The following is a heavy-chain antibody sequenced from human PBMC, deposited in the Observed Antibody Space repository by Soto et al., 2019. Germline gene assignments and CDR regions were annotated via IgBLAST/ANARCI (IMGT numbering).Heavy chain of an antibody. CDR1: GGTFSSYA. CDR2: IIPIFATA. Sequence: VKVSCKASGGTFSSYAISWVRQAPGQGLEWMGGIIPIFATANYAQKFQGRVMITVDESTSTAYMELSSLRSEDTAVYYCARSVSFRYQLLKRGMDVWGQGTTVTVSS. J-gene: IGHJ6*02. CDR3: ARSVSFRYQLLKRGMDV. V-gene: IGHV1-69*13. D-gene: IGHD2-2*01.